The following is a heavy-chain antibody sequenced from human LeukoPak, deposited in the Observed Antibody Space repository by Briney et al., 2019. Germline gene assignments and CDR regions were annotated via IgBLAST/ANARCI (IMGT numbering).Heavy chain of an antibody. J-gene: IGHJ4*02. CDR1: GLSFSSHC. Sequence: GGSLRLSCAASGLSFSSHCMLWARQAPGKGLEWVALIWLDGSNKYYADSVKGRFTISRDNSKNTLYLQMNSLRVEDTAVYYCARLRGSYFDNWGQGTLVTVFS. D-gene: IGHD3-16*01. CDR3: ARLRGSYFDN. V-gene: IGHV3-33*01. CDR2: IWLDGSNK.